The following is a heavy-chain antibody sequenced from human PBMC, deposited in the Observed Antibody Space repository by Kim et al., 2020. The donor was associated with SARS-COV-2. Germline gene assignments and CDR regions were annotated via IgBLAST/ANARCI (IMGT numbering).Heavy chain of an antibody. CDR3: ARDRGRSSSWYGNDY. V-gene: IGHV3-11*06. Sequence: DSVKGRFTISRDNAKNSLYLQMNSLRAEDTAVYYCARDRGRSSSWYGNDYWGQGTLVTVSS. J-gene: IGHJ4*02. D-gene: IGHD6-13*01.